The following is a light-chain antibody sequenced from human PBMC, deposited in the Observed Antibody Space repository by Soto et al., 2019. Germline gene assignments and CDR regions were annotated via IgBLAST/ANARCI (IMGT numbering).Light chain of an antibody. V-gene: IGLV2-14*03. CDR2: DVS. CDR1: SSDVGVYNY. Sequence: QSALTQPASVSGSPGQSITISCIGTSSDVGVYNYVSWYQQHPDKAPKLMIYDVSNRPSGVSDRFSGSKSGNTASLTISGLQAEDEADYYCSSYTFTGTWVFGGGTKVTVL. J-gene: IGLJ3*02. CDR3: SSYTFTGTWV.